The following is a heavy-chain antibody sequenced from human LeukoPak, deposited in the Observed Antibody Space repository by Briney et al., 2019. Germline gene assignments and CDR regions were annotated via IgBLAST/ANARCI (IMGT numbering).Heavy chain of an antibody. CDR3: ARQPSGTAAFGI. J-gene: IGHJ3*02. Sequence: SETLSLTCAVSGGSISSYYWSWIRQSPGKGLERIAYIYHSGNTNYNPSFKSRVTISVDTSKNQFSLKLTSVAAADTAIYYCARQPSGTAAFGIWGQGTMVTVSS. D-gene: IGHD1/OR15-1a*01. CDR2: IYHSGNT. CDR1: GGSISSYY. V-gene: IGHV4-59*08.